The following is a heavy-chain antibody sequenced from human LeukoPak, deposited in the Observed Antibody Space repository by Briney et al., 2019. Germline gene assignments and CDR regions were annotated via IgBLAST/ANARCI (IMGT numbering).Heavy chain of an antibody. J-gene: IGHJ3*01. D-gene: IGHD3-22*01. CDR1: GFTSSFYA. CDR2: ISSNGGNT. V-gene: IGHV3-64D*09. Sequence: PGGSLRLSCSASGFTSSFYAMGWVRQAPGKGLEYVSAISSNGGNTYYADSVKGRFTISRDNSKNTLYLQMNSLRADDTAVYYCVKGFPHYYDSSGFGAFDVWGQGTIVTVSS. CDR3: VKGFPHYYDSSGFGAFDV.